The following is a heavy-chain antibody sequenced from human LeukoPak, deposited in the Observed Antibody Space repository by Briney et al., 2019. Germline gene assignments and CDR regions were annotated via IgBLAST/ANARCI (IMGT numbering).Heavy chain of an antibody. Sequence: SSETLSLTCTVSGGSISSYYWSWIRQPPGKGLEWIGYIYYSGSTNYNPSLKSRVTISVDTSKNQFSLKLSSVTAADTAVYYCARESYGDPRRGAFDIWGQGTMVTVSS. D-gene: IGHD4-17*01. CDR3: ARESYGDPRRGAFDI. CDR2: IYYSGST. CDR1: GGSISSYY. V-gene: IGHV4-59*01. J-gene: IGHJ3*02.